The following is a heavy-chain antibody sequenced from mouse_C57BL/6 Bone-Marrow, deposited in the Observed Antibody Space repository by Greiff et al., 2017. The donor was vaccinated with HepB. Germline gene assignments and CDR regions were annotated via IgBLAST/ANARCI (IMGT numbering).Heavy chain of an antibody. CDR3: ARSAYLTGFAY. D-gene: IGHD1-1*01. CDR2: IDPYSGGT. V-gene: IGHV1-72*01. Sequence: QVQLQQPGAELVKPGASVKLSCKASGYTFTSYWMHWVKQRPGRGLEWIGWIDPYSGGTKYNEKFKSKDTLTVDKPSSTACMQHSSLTSEDSAVYDGARSAYLTGFAYWGQGTLVTVSA. J-gene: IGHJ3*01. CDR1: GYTFTSYW.